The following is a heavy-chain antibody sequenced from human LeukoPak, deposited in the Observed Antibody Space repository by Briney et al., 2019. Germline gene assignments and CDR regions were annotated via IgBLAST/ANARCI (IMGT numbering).Heavy chain of an antibody. V-gene: IGHV3-7*03. Sequence: GSLRLSCAASGFTFSSYWMSWVRQAPGKGLEWVANIKQDGSEKYYVDSVKGRFTISRDNAKNSLYLQMNSLRAEDTAVYYCARGKLLRYFDWLSYGMDVWGKGTTVTVSS. D-gene: IGHD3-9*01. CDR1: GFTFSSYW. CDR3: ARGKLLRYFDWLSYGMDV. J-gene: IGHJ6*04. CDR2: IKQDGSEK.